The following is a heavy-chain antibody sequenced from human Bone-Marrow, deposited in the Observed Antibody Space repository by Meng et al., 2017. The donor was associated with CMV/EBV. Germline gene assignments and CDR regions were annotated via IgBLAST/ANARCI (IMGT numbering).Heavy chain of an antibody. J-gene: IGHJ4*02. CDR2: IYYSGST. CDR3: ARVYDFWSGYLDD. Sequence: GSLRLSCTVSGGSISSSSYYWGWIRQPPGKGLEWIGSIYYSGSTYYNPSLKSRVTISVDTSKNQFSLKLSSVTAADTAVYYCARVYDFWSGYLDDWGQGPRVNGAS. D-gene: IGHD3-3*01. CDR1: GGSISSSSYY. V-gene: IGHV4-39*07.